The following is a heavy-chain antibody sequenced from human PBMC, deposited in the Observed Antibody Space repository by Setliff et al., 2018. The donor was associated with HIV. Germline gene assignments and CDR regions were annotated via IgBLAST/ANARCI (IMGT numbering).Heavy chain of an antibody. CDR3: ARDAGTGGPGRWVDP. Sequence: ASVKVSCKISGYIFSHYGVTWVRQAPGQGLEYMGYISGYTGITHYAQSFQGRVTMTTDPSKYTAYMELGSLKYDDTAVYYCARDAGTGGPGRWVDPWGQGTMVTVSS. D-gene: IGHD1-1*01. J-gene: IGHJ5*02. CDR2: ISGYTGIT. V-gene: IGHV1-18*01. CDR1: GYIFSHYG.